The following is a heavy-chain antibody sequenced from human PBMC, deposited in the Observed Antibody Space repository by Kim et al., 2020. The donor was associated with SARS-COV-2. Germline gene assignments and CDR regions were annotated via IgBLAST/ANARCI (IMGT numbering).Heavy chain of an antibody. CDR1: GGSFSGYY. V-gene: IGHV4-34*01. CDR2: INHSGST. D-gene: IGHD2-15*01. Sequence: SETLSLTCAVYGGSFSGYYWSWIRQPPGKGLEWIGEINHSGSTNYNPSLKSRVTISVDTSKNQFSLKLSSVTAADTAVYYCARLVGSLRPGYYYYGMDVWGQGTTVTVSS. J-gene: IGHJ6*02. CDR3: ARLVGSLRPGYYYYGMDV.